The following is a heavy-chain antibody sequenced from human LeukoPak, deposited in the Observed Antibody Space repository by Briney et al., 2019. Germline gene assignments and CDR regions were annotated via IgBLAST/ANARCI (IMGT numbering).Heavy chain of an antibody. J-gene: IGHJ4*02. CDR2: INSDGSST. CDR1: GFTFSNYW. D-gene: IGHD5-18*01. Sequence: GGSLRLSCAASGFTFSNYWMHWVRQAPGKGLVWVSRINSDGSSTSYADSVKGRFTISRDNSKNTLYLQMNSLRAEDTAVYYCAKDASWIQLWLPSYYFDYWGQGTLVTVSS. CDR3: AKDASWIQLWLPSYYFDY. V-gene: IGHV3-74*01.